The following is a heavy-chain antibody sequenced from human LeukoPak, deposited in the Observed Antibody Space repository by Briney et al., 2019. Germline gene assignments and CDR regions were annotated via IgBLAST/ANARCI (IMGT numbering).Heavy chain of an antibody. CDR1: GGTFSSYA. Sequence: GASVKVSCKASGGTFSSYAISWVRQAPGQGLEWMGGIIPIFGTANYAQKFQGRVTITADESTSTVYMELSSLRSEDTAVYYCARDLSGDGSGRYYYYYYMDVWGKGTTVTISS. CDR3: ARDLSGDGSGRYYYYYYMDV. J-gene: IGHJ6*03. V-gene: IGHV1-69*13. CDR2: IIPIFGTA. D-gene: IGHD3-10*01.